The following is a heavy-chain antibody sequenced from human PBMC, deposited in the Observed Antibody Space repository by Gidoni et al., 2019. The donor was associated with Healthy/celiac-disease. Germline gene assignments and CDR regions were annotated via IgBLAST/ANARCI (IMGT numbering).Heavy chain of an antibody. CDR1: GFTFSGSA. CDR3: TSFVDN. J-gene: IGHJ4*02. Sequence: EVQLVESGGGLVQPGVSLQLSCAASGFTFSGSAMHWVRQASGKGREWVGRIRSKANSYATAYAASVKGRFTISRDDSKNTAYLQMNSLKTEDTAVYYCTSFVDNWGQGTLVTVSS. D-gene: IGHD2-21*01. CDR2: IRSKANSYAT. V-gene: IGHV3-73*02.